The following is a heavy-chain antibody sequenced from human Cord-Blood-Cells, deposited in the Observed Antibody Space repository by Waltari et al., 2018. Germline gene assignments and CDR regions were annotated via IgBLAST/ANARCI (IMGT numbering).Heavy chain of an antibody. Sequence: QVQLVQSGAEVKKPGASLKVSCKASGYTFTSYAMHWVRQAPGQRLEWMGWINAGNGNTKYSQKFQGRVTITRDTSASTAYMELSSLRSEDTAVYYCARDSYWSYYAFDIWGQGTMVTVSS. V-gene: IGHV1-3*01. D-gene: IGHD1-26*01. CDR1: GYTFTSYA. CDR2: INAGNGNT. J-gene: IGHJ3*02. CDR3: ARDSYWSYYAFDI.